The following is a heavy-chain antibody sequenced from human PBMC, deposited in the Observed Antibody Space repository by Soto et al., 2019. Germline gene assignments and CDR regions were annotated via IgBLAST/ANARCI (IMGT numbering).Heavy chain of an antibody. D-gene: IGHD1-1*01. CDR1: GLTISGKKY. CDR2: LYDVDGS. V-gene: IGHV3-53*01. J-gene: IGHJ3*01. Sequence: DVQLVESGGGLIQPGESLRLSCAAFGLTISGKKYVAWVRQAPGKGLEWVSALYDVDGSFYADSVTGRFTPSSDSSKTAVYLQMNDLGPDDTAVYYCATWHEREHAFDVWGQGTTVTISS. CDR3: ATWHEREHAFDV.